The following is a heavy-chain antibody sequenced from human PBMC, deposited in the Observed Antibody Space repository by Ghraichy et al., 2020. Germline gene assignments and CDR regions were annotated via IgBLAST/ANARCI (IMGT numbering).Heavy chain of an antibody. Sequence: SETLSLTCTVSGGSISSYYWSWIRQPPGKGLEWIGYIYYSGSTNYNPSLKSRVTISVDTSKNQFSLKLSSVTAADTAVYYCARSGDIVVVPAALNIWFDPWGQGTLVTVSS. V-gene: IGHV4-59*01. CDR1: GGSISSYY. J-gene: IGHJ5*02. CDR3: ARSGDIVVVPAALNIWFDP. D-gene: IGHD2-2*01. CDR2: IYYSGST.